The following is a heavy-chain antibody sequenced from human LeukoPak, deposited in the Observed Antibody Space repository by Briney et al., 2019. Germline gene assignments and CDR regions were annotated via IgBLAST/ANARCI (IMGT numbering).Heavy chain of an antibody. J-gene: IGHJ6*03. V-gene: IGHV3-30*04. Sequence: GGSLRLSCAASGFTFSSYAMHWVRQAPGKGLEWVAVISYDGGNKYYADSVKGRFTISRDNSKNTLYLQMNSLRAEDTAVYYCARDGSGSYYNPYYYYYMDVWGKGTTVTVSS. CDR2: ISYDGGNK. CDR3: ARDGSGSYYNPYYYYYMDV. D-gene: IGHD3-10*01. CDR1: GFTFSSYA.